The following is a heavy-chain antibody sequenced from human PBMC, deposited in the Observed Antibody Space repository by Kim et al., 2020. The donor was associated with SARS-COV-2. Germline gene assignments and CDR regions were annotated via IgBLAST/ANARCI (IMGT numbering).Heavy chain of an antibody. CDR3: ARDRGGYNLKGFDY. D-gene: IGHD5-12*01. Sequence: ADSVKGRFTISRDNAKNSLYLQMNSLRAEDTAVYYCARDRGGYNLKGFDYWGQGTLVTVSS. V-gene: IGHV3-11*05. J-gene: IGHJ4*02.